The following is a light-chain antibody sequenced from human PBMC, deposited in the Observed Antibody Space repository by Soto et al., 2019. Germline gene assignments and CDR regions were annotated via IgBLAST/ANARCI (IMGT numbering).Light chain of an antibody. CDR1: SSDVGGYNY. CDR3: SSYTSSSTLRV. V-gene: IGLV2-14*01. J-gene: IGLJ2*01. Sequence: HSALTQPASVSGSPGQSITISCTGTSSDVGGYNYVSWYQQHPGKAPNLMIFDVSNRPSGVSDRFSGSKSGNTASLTISGLQAEDEADYYCSSYTSSSTLRVFGGGTKLTVL. CDR2: DVS.